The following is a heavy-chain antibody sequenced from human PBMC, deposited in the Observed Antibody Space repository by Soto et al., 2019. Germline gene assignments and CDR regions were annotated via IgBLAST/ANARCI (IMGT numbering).Heavy chain of an antibody. Sequence: EVQLVESGGGLVQPGGSLRLSCAASGFTFSSYEMNWVRQAPGKGLEWVSYISSSGSTIYYADSVKGRFTISRDNAKNSLYLQMNSLRAEDTAVYYCARDRWAVGPPVSGMDVWGQGTTVTVTS. CDR1: GFTFSSYE. V-gene: IGHV3-48*03. CDR3: ARDRWAVGPPVSGMDV. CDR2: ISSSGSTI. J-gene: IGHJ6*02. D-gene: IGHD6-19*01.